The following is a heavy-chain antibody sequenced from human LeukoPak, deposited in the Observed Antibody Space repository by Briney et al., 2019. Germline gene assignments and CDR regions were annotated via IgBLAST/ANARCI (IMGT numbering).Heavy chain of an antibody. D-gene: IGHD4-17*01. V-gene: IGHV1-69*04. CDR3: ARDPSYVD. Sequence: ASVKVSCKASGGTFSSYAISWVREAPGQGLEWMGRIIPILGIANYAQKFQGRVTITADKSTSTAYMELSSLRSEDTAVYYCARDPSYVDWGQGTLVTVSS. CDR2: IIPILGIA. CDR1: GGTFSSYA. J-gene: IGHJ4*02.